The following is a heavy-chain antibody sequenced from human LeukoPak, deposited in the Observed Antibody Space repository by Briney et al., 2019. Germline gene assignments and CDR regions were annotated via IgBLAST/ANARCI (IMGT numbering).Heavy chain of an antibody. CDR1: GGSISSSSYY. V-gene: IGHV4-39*07. CDR2: IYYSGST. CDR3: ARDHSAAKDY. D-gene: IGHD1-26*01. Sequence: SETLSLTCTVSGGSISSSSYYWGWIRQPPGKGLEWIGSIYYSGSTYYNPSLKSRVTISVDTSKNQFSLKLSSVTAADTAVYYCARDHSAAKDYWGQGTLVTVSS. J-gene: IGHJ4*02.